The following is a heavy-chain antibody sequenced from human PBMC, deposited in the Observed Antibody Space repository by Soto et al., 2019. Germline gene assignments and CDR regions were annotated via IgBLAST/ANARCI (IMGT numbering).Heavy chain of an antibody. D-gene: IGHD3-9*01. CDR3: ARDYDILTGPYGGGAFDI. J-gene: IGHJ3*02. CDR2: IYYSGST. Sequence: QVQLQESGPGLVKPSETLSLTCTVSGGSISSYYWSWIRQPPGKGLEWIGYIYYSGSTNYNPSLKSRVTISVDTSKNQFSLKLSSVTAADTAVYYCARDYDILTGPYGGGAFDIWGQGTMVTVSS. CDR1: GGSISSYY. V-gene: IGHV4-59*01.